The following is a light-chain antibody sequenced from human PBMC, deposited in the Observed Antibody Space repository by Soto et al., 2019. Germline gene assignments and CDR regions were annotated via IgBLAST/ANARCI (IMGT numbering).Light chain of an antibody. CDR2: EGT. CDR1: SSDVGGYNL. Sequence: QSALTQPASVSGSPGQSITISCTGTSSDVGGYNLVSWYQHHPGKVPKVIIYEGTKTPSGVSTRFSGSKSGNTASLTISGLKAKDEADYYCCSFAGTSTFVFGGGTKLTVL. CDR3: CSFAGTSTFV. J-gene: IGLJ3*02. V-gene: IGLV2-23*03.